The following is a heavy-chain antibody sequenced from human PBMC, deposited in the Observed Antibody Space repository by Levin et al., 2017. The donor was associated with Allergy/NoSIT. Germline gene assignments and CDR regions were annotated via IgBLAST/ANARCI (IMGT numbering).Heavy chain of an antibody. Sequence: PGGSLRLSCVASGFTFSDYYMSWIRQAPGKGLEWVSYMSGSTSYTIYGDSVKGRFTVSRDNAKNSMYLQMNNLRAEDTAMFYCARVLSVVVAGSQRGGFDYWGQGVLVTVSS. CDR3: ARVLSVVVAGSQRGGFDY. CDR1: GFTFSDYY. D-gene: IGHD2-15*01. J-gene: IGHJ4*02. CDR2: MSGSTSYT. V-gene: IGHV3-11*05.